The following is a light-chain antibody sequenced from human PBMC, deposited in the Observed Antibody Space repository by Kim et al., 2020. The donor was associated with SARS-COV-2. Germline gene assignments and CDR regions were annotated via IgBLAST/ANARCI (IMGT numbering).Light chain of an antibody. CDR2: DAS. J-gene: IGKJ4*01. CDR3: LQRRDWPLT. Sequence: EIVLTQSPGTLSLSPGERATLSCRASQSISSDLAWYQQIPGQPPRLLIWDASNRATGIPARFSGSGSGTDFTLTISSLEPEDFAVYYCLQRRDWPLTFGGGTKVDIK. V-gene: IGKV3-11*01. CDR1: QSISSD.